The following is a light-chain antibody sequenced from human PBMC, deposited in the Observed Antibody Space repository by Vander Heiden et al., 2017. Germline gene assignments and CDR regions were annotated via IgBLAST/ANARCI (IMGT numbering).Light chain of an antibody. Sequence: DIQMTQSPSTLSASVGDRVTITCRASQSISTWVAWHQQKSGKAPKLLIYKASSLESEVPSRFSASGSETEFTFTISSLQPDDFATYYCQQYKTSSGTFGQGTKVEVK. CDR3: QQYKTSSGT. J-gene: IGKJ1*01. CDR2: KAS. V-gene: IGKV1-5*03. CDR1: QSISTW.